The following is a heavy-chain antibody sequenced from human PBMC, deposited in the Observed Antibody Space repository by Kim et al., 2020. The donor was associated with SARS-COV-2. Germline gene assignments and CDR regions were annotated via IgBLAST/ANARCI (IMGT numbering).Heavy chain of an antibody. V-gene: IGHV3-7*01. CDR3: ARSPYYYASGSPLGWYFDL. CDR1: GFTCSSYW. D-gene: IGHD3-10*01. CDR2: IKQDGSEK. Sequence: GGSLRLSCAASGFTCSSYWMSWVRQAPGKGLEWVANIKQDGSEKYYVDSVKGRFTISRDNAKNSLYLQMNSLRAEDTAVYYCARSPYYYASGSPLGWYFDLWGRGTLVTVSS. J-gene: IGHJ2*01.